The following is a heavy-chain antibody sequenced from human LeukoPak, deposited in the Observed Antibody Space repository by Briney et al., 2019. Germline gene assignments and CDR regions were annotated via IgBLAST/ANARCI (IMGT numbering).Heavy chain of an antibody. J-gene: IGHJ4*02. CDR2: ISSSSSYI. CDR3: ARDLTVGATVRYFDY. V-gene: IGHV3-21*01. Sequence: GGSLRLSCAASGFTFSSYSMNWVRQAPGKGLEWVSSISSSSSYIYYADSVKGRFTISRVNAKNSLYLQMNSLRAEDTAVYYCARDLTVGATVRYFDYWGQGTLVTVSS. D-gene: IGHD1-26*01. CDR1: GFTFSSYS.